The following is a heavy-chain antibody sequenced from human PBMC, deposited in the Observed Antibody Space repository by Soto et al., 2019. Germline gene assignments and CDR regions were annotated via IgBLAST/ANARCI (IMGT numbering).Heavy chain of an antibody. CDR1: GYTFTTYY. J-gene: IGHJ5*02. Sequence: QGQLVQAGAEVKKPGASVKVSCKASGYTFTTYYIHWMRQAPGQGLEWMGMFNPYTGGTRYAHKFLGRVTMTVDTSTRTGYMELRRLRSDDTAVYYWAILWGAIGTAFEPWGQGTLVTVSS. D-gene: IGHD1-1*01. V-gene: IGHV1-46*01. CDR3: AILWGAIGTAFEP. CDR2: FNPYTGGT.